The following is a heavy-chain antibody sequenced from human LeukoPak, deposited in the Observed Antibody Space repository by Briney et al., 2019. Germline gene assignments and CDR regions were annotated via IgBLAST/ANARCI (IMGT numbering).Heavy chain of an antibody. J-gene: IGHJ4*02. CDR3: VKWGDYDILTGYYVSDF. CDR2: IYSGGST. D-gene: IGHD3-9*01. V-gene: IGHV3-53*01. Sequence: PGGSLRLSCAASGFTVSSNYMSWVRQAPGKGLEWVSVIYSGGSTYYADSVKGRFTISRDNSKNTLYLQMNSLRAEDTAVYYCVKWGDYDILTGYYVSDFWGQGTLVTVSS. CDR1: GFTVSSNY.